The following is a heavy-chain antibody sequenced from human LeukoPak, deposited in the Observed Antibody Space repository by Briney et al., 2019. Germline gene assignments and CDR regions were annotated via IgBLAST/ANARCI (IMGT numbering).Heavy chain of an antibody. J-gene: IGHJ4*02. D-gene: IGHD2-8*02. Sequence: GGSLRLSCAASGFTFGNFWMSWVRQAPGRGLQWVASMKGDGSHIYCVDSVKGRFTISRDNARNSLYLQMNSLRAEDTAVYYCARLFGGVTTFDYWGQGALVTVSS. CDR2: MKGDGSHI. V-gene: IGHV3-7*01. CDR1: GFTFGNFW. CDR3: ARLFGGVTTFDY.